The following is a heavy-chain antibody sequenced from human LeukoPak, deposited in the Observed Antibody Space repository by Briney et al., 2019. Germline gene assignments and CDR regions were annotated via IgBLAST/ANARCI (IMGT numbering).Heavy chain of an antibody. CDR1: GFNLRDYW. V-gene: IGHV3-74*01. D-gene: IGHD4-11*01. J-gene: IGHJ5*02. CDR3: VRDPSNSGNWFDL. CDR2: LGTDGRYT. Sequence: PGDCLRLSCAASGFNLRDYWMHWVRHAPGKGLVWVSRLGTDGRYTNYADSVRGRFTISRDNANNTLYLQMDSLRAEDTAFYYCVRDPSNSGNWFDLWGQGTLVT.